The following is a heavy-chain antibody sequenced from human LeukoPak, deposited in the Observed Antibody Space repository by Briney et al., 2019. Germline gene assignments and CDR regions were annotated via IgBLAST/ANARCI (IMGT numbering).Heavy chain of an antibody. D-gene: IGHD1-14*01. V-gene: IGHV3-53*01. J-gene: IGHJ4*02. CDR1: GFTVITNN. CDR3: ARGVEPLAANTLAY. Sequence: GGSLRLSCAASGFTVITNNMTWVRQAPGKGLEWVSVLYSDGNTKYADSVQGRFTISRVNSKNTLYLEMNSLSPDDTAVYYCARGVEPLAANTLAYWGQGTLVTVSS. CDR2: LYSDGNT.